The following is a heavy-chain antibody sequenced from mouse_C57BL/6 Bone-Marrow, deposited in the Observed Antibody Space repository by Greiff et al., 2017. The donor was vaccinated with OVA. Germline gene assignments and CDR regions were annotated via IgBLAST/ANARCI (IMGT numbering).Heavy chain of an antibody. Sequence: VQLQQSGPELVKPGASVKISCKASGYTFTDYYMNWVKQSHGKSLEWIGDINPNNGGTSYNQKFKGKATLTVDKSSSTAYMELRSLTSEDSAVYSCASSGYVRSYCYWGQGTTLTVSS. D-gene: IGHD1-1*01. CDR2: INPNNGGT. V-gene: IGHV1-26*01. CDR1: GYTFTDYY. CDR3: ASSGYVRSYCY. J-gene: IGHJ2*01.